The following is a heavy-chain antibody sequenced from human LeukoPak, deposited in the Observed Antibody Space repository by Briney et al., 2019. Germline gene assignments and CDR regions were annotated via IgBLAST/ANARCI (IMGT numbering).Heavy chain of an antibody. D-gene: IGHD1-14*01. CDR2: IGPTGSDR. Sequence: ASETLSLTCAVYGGSFSGYYWSWVRQAPGKGLEWVASIGPTGSDRYHADSIKGRFTISRDNANNFLYLQMNSLRAEDTAVYYCATETNGRHYDYWGQGTLLTVSS. V-gene: IGHV3-21*06. J-gene: IGHJ4*02. CDR3: ATETNGRHYDY. CDR1: GGSFSGYY.